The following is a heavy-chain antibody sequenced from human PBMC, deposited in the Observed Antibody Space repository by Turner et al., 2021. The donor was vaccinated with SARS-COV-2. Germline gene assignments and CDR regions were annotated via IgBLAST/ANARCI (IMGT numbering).Heavy chain of an antibody. CDR2: IWYDGSNK. V-gene: IGHV3-33*01. CDR3: ARDPNAGYYYMDV. Sequence: QVPLLGSGGGVVQPGRSLRLSCAASGFTFSSYGMHWVRQAPGKGLEWVAVIWYDGSNKYYADSVKGRFTISRDNSKNTLYLQMNSLTAEDTAVYYCARDPNAGYYYMDVWGKGTTVTVSS. J-gene: IGHJ6*03. CDR1: GFTFSSYG. D-gene: IGHD2-8*01.